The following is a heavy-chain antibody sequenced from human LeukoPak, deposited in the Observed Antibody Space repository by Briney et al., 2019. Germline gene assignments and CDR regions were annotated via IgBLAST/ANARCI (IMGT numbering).Heavy chain of an antibody. CDR2: IKSKTDGGTT. V-gene: IGHV3-15*01. J-gene: IGHJ4*02. D-gene: IGHD6-6*01. Sequence: PGRSLRLSCTASGFTFGDYAMSWVRQAPGKGLEWVGRIKSKTDGGTTDYAAPVKGRFTISRDDSKNTLYLQMNNLKTEDTAVYYCTLASIAARGSFDYWGQGTLVTVSS. CDR3: TLASIAARGSFDY. CDR1: GFTFGDYA.